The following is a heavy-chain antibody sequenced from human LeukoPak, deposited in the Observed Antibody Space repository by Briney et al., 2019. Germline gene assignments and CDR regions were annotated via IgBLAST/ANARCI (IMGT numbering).Heavy chain of an antibody. J-gene: IGHJ4*02. D-gene: IGHD3-16*01. CDR3: TRLFYDHLWGTRRNGWDYFDS. CDR2: IYYSGST. CDR1: GGSITSNTYF. Sequence: PSETLSLTCIVSGGSITSNTYFWDWIRQTPGKGLEWIGSIYYSGSTYYNPSLKSRVTISLDTSNNQFSLKLNSVTAADTAVYYCTRLFYDHLWGTRRNGWDYFDSWGQGILVTVSS. V-gene: IGHV4-39*01.